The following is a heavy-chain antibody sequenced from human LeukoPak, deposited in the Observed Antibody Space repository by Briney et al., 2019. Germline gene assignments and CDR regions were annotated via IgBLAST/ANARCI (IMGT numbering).Heavy chain of an antibody. Sequence: GGSLRLSCAASGFTFSSYSMNWVRQAPGKGLEWVSYISSSGSIIYYADSVKGRFTISRDNAKNSLYLQMNSLRAEDTAVYYRAKDPRKYQVTTYGDYWGQGTLVTVSS. J-gene: IGHJ4*02. CDR2: ISSSGSII. CDR1: GFTFSSYS. V-gene: IGHV3-48*01. D-gene: IGHD2-2*01. CDR3: AKDPRKYQVTTYGDY.